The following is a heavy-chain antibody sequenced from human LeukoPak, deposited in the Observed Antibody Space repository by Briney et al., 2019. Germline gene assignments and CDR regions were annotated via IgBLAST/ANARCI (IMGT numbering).Heavy chain of an antibody. CDR1: GFTFSSYS. CDR3: ARILDSAWGELGN. V-gene: IGHV3-21*01. CDR2: ISSSSSYI. D-gene: IGHD6-19*01. Sequence: GGSLRLSCAASGFTFSSYSMNWVRQAPGKGLEWVSSISSSSSYIYYADSVKGRFTISRDNSKNTLYLQMNSLRAEDTAVYYCARILDSAWGELGNWGQGTLVTVSS. J-gene: IGHJ4*02.